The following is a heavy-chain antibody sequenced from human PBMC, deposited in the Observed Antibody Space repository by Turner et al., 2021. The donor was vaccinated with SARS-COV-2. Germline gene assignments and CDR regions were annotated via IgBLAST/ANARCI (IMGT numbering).Heavy chain of an antibody. Sequence: QVPLVESGGGVVQPASSLRLSCAASGFTFSSYGMHWVRQAPGEGLEWVAVISYDGSNKYYADSVKGRFTISRDNSKNTLYLQMNSLRAEDTAVYYCANFGDAFDIWGQGTMVTISS. J-gene: IGHJ3*02. V-gene: IGHV3-30*18. CDR3: ANFGDAFDI. CDR2: ISYDGSNK. CDR1: GFTFSSYG. D-gene: IGHD3-3*01.